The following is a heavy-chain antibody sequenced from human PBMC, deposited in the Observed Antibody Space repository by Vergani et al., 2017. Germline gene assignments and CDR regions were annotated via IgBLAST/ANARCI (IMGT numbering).Heavy chain of an antibody. Sequence: EVQLVESGGGLVQPGGSLRLSCAASGFTFSSYAMHWVRQAPGKGLEYVSAISSNGGSTYYANSVKGRFTISRDNSKNTLYLRMGSLRAEDMAVYYCARYCSSTSCYARRDVFDIWGQGTMVTVSS. V-gene: IGHV3-64*01. CDR3: ARYCSSTSCYARRDVFDI. CDR2: ISSNGGST. CDR1: GFTFSSYA. D-gene: IGHD2-2*01. J-gene: IGHJ3*02.